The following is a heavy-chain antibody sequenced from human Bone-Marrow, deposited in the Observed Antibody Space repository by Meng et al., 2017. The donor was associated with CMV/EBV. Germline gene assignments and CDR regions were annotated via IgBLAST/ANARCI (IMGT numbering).Heavy chain of an antibody. J-gene: IGHJ4*01. D-gene: IGHD3-22*01. CDR2: MSYDGSNR. V-gene: IGHV3-30-3*01. CDR1: GFSLNTYS. CDR3: ARDSEGSDSSGRSPYFFDY. Sequence: LSLTCAASGFSLNTYSLHWVRQAPGKGLDWVAVMSYDGSNRYYTDSVKGRFTISRDNSKKKIYLQMNSLRTEDTAMYYCARDSEGSDSSGRSPYFFDYWGRGTLVTVSS.